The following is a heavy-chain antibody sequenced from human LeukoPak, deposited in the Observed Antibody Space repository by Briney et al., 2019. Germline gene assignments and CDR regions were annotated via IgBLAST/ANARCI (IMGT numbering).Heavy chain of an antibody. CDR1: GFMFGNYW. J-gene: IGHJ4*02. CDR2: IKRDGSEK. V-gene: IGHV3-7*01. D-gene: IGHD5-18*01. CDR3: ARDAHHTGYGYFDN. Sequence: GGSLKLSCAASGFMFGNYWMSWVRQAPGKGLEWVANIKRDGSEKYYVDSVKGRFTISRDNSKNTLYLQMNSLRVDDTAVYYCARDAHHTGYGYFDNWGQGTLVTVSS.